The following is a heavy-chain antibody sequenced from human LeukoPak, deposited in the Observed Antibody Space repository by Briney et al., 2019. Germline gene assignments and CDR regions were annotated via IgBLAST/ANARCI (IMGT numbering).Heavy chain of an antibody. CDR1: GFTFSSYG. V-gene: IGHV3-33*06. D-gene: IGHD3-22*01. CDR3: AKDHAPGGYYDSSGSPGY. Sequence: GGSLRLSCAASGFTFSSYGMHWVRQAPGKGLEGVAVIWYDGSNKYYADSVKGRFTISRDNSKNTLYLQMNSLRAEDTAVYYCAKDHAPGGYYDSSGSPGYWGQGTLVTVSS. CDR2: IWYDGSNK. J-gene: IGHJ4*02.